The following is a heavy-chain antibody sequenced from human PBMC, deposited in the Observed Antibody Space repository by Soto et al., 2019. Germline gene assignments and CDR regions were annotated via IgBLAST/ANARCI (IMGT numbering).Heavy chain of an antibody. V-gene: IGHV1-18*01. D-gene: IGHD1-26*01. J-gene: IGHJ3*02. CDR2: ISTYNGKT. CDR3: ARLLTEGATYREDAFDM. CDR1: GYTFTSHG. Sequence: QLQLVQSGGEVKTPGASVKVSCTTSGYTFTSHGISWVRQAPGQGLEWMGWISTYNGKTDYAQKFQGRVTMTADTXXXXXYMEVRSLRSDDTAVYYCARLLTEGATYREDAFDMWGQGTKVTVSS.